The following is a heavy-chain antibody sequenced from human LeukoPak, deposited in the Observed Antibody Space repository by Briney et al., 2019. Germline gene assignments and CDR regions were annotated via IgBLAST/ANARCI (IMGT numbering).Heavy chain of an antibody. J-gene: IGHJ4*02. CDR1: GFTFSSSA. Sequence: GASVKVSCKASGFTFSSSAIQWVRQARGQSLEWMGWIVVGSDKTNYAQKFQDRVTITRDMSTSTAYMELSSLRSEDTAVYYCATDRHCSGTNCHPHNSDYWGQGTLVTVSS. D-gene: IGHD2-2*01. CDR2: IVVGSDKT. V-gene: IGHV1-58*02. CDR3: ATDRHCSGTNCHPHNSDY.